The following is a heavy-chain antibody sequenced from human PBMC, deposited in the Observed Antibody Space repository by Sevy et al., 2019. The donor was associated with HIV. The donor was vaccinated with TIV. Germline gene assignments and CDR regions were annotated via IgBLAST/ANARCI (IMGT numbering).Heavy chain of an antibody. Sequence: GGSLRLSCAASGFTFTTYSMNWVRQGPGKGLEWVSSISSSSNYIDYADSVKGRITISRDNAKNSLYLQMNSLRAEDTAVYYCVRDQKGEYSAYDGAGYYGMDVWGQGTTVTVSS. CDR1: GFTFTTYS. J-gene: IGHJ6*02. CDR2: ISSSSNYI. D-gene: IGHD5-12*01. CDR3: VRDQKGEYSAYDGAGYYGMDV. V-gene: IGHV3-21*01.